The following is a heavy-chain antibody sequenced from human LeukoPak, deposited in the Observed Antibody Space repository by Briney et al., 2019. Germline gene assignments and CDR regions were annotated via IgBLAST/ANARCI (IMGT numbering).Heavy chain of an antibody. CDR1: GGSFSGYY. J-gene: IGHJ4*02. Sequence: SETLSLTCTVYGGSFSGYYWNWIRQSAGKGLEWIGRFYTSGSTNYNPSLKSRVTISVDTSKNQFSLKLTSVTAADTAVYYCARTGRSSAWYFRYWGQGTLVTVSS. D-gene: IGHD6-19*01. CDR2: FYTSGST. CDR3: ARTGRSSAWYFRY. V-gene: IGHV4-4*07.